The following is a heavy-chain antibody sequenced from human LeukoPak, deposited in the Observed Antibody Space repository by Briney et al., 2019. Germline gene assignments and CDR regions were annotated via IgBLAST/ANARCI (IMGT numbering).Heavy chain of an antibody. CDR1: AGSISNYY. D-gene: IGHD2-2*01. J-gene: IGHJ4*02. CDR2: ISYSGST. CDR3: ARRPGIDRYCSSTICQIDY. V-gene: IGHV4-59*08. Sequence: SETLSLTCTVSAGSISNYYWSWIRQPPGKGLEWIGYISYSGSTYYNPSLKSRVTISVDTSKNQFSLKLSSVTAADTAVYYCARRPGIDRYCSSTICQIDYWGQGTLVTVSS.